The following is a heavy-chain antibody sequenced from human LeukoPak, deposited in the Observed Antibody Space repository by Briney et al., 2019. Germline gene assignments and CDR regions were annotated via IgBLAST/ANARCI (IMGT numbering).Heavy chain of an antibody. J-gene: IGHJ6*02. CDR2: IIPILGIA. V-gene: IGHV1-69*04. D-gene: IGHD2-2*02. CDR3: ASGYCSSTSCYTVSMDV. CDR1: GGTFSSYA. Sequence: ASVKVSCKASGGTFSSYAISWVRQAPGQGLEWMGRIIPILGIANYAQKFQGRVTITADKSTSTAYMELSSLRSEDTAVYYCASGYCSSTSCYTVSMDVWGQGTTVTVSS.